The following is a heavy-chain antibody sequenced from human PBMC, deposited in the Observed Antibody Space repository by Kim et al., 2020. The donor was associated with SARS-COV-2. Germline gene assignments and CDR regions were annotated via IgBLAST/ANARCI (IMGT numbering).Heavy chain of an antibody. J-gene: IGHJ4*02. CDR2: IYYSGST. Sequence: SETLSLTCTVSGGSISGYYWSWIRQPPGKGLEWIGYIYYSGSTNYNPSLTSRVTISIDTSKNQVSLKLTSVTAADTAVYYCARLGTRGVGPYHPDYWGRGILVTVSS. CDR3: ARLGTRGVGPYHPDY. V-gene: IGHV4-59*08. CDR1: GGSISGYY. D-gene: IGHD2-8*02.